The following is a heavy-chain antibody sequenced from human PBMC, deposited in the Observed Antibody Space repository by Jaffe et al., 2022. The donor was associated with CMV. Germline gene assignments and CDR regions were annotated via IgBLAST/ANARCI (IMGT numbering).Heavy chain of an antibody. Sequence: EVQLVESGGGLVQPGRSLRLSCTASGFTFGDYAMSWVRQAPGKGLEWVGFIRSKAYGGTTEYAASVKGRFTISRDDSKSIAYLQMNSLKTEDTAVYYCTRPPDRPYDFWSGYYYHYYYYYMDVWGKGTTVTVSS. V-gene: IGHV3-49*04. CDR3: TRPPDRPYDFWSGYYYHYYYYYMDV. CDR2: IRSKAYGGTT. J-gene: IGHJ6*03. CDR1: GFTFGDYA. D-gene: IGHD3-3*01.